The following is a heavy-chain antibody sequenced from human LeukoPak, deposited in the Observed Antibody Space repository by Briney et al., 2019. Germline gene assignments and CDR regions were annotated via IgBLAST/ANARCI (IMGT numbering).Heavy chain of an antibody. CDR1: GGSISSSSYY. CDR3: ARIYCSGGSCYPQAGYYYMDV. J-gene: IGHJ6*03. D-gene: IGHD2-15*01. Sequence: SKTLSLTCTVSGGSISSSSYYWGWIRQPPGKGLEWIGSIYYSGSTYYNPSLKSRVTISVDTSKNQFSLKLSSVTAADTAVYYCARIYCSGGSCYPQAGYYYMDVWGKGTTVTVSS. CDR2: IYYSGST. V-gene: IGHV4-39*07.